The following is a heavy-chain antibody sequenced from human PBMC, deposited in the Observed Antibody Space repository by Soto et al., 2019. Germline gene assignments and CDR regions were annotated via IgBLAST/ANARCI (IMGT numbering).Heavy chain of an antibody. V-gene: IGHV1-69*06. CDR3: ARADTAMVSGGYYFDY. CDR2: IIPIFGTA. Sequence: QVQLVQSGAEVKKPGSSVKVSCKASGGTFSSYAISWVRQAPGQWLEWMGGIIPIFGTANYAQKFQGRVTITADKSTSTAYMELSSLRSEDTAVYYCARADTAMVSGGYYFDYWGQGTLVTVSS. D-gene: IGHD5-18*01. CDR1: GGTFSSYA. J-gene: IGHJ4*02.